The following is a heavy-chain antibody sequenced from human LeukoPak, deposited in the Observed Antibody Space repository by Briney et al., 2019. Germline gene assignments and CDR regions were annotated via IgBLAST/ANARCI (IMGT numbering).Heavy chain of an antibody. CDR2: IYYSGST. D-gene: IGHD2-15*01. J-gene: IGHJ4*02. CDR1: GGSIRSYY. V-gene: IGHV4-59*08. CDR3: ARTYCRGGSCHFDY. Sequence: SETLSLTCTVSGGSIRSYYWSWIRQPPGKGLEWIGYIYYSGSTDSNPSLKSRATISVDTSKNQISLKLSSVTAADTAVYYCARTYCRGGSCHFDYWGQGTLVTVSS.